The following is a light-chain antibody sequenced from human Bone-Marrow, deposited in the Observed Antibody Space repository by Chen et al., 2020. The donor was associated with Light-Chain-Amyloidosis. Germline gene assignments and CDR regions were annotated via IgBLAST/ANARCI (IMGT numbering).Light chain of an antibody. CDR1: QSFSTW. Sequence: DIQMTQSPSTLSASVGDRVTITCRASQSFSTWLAWYQQKPGKAPKLLIYKASSLESGVPSRFSGSGSGTECSLTISSLQPDDFATYYCQQYNSYPYTFGQGTKLEIK. J-gene: IGKJ2*01. CDR3: QQYNSYPYT. V-gene: IGKV1-5*03. CDR2: KAS.